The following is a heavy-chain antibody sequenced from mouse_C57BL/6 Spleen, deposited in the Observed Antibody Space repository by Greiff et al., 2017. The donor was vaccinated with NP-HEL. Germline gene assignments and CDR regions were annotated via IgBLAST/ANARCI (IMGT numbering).Heavy chain of an antibody. CDR3: ARSGYYGSSYWFAY. Sequence: VQLQQSGPELVKPGASVKISCKASGYSFTDYNMNWVKQSNGKSLEWIGVINPNYGSTSYNQKFKGKATLTVDQSSSTAYMQLNSLTSEDSAVYYCARSGYYGSSYWFAYWGQGTLVTVSA. V-gene: IGHV1-39*01. CDR1: GYSFTDYN. J-gene: IGHJ3*01. D-gene: IGHD1-1*01. CDR2: INPNYGST.